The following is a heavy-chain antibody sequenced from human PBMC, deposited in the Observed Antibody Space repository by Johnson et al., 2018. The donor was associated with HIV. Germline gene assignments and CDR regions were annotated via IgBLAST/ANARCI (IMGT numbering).Heavy chain of an antibody. CDR1: GLTFRNYA. J-gene: IGHJ3*02. Sequence: QVQLVESGGGVVQPGTSLRLSCAASGLTFRNYAMHSVRPAPGKGLEWVAVISYDGSNKYYADSVKRRFTISRDNFKNTLSLQMNSPRVDDTAIYYCARVRAGRENAFDIWGQGTMVTVSA. CDR2: ISYDGSNK. V-gene: IGHV3-30*04. D-gene: IGHD1-26*01. CDR3: ARVRAGRENAFDI.